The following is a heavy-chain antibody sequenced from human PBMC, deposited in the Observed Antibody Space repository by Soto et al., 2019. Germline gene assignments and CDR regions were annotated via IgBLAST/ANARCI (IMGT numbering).Heavy chain of an antibody. CDR1: CYSISSGYY. CDR3: ARDVVDIVATMGGMDV. D-gene: IGHD5-12*01. J-gene: IGHJ6*02. Sequence: PSETLSLTCAVSCYSISSGYYWGWIRQPPGKGLEWIGSIYHSGSTYYNPSLKSRVTISVDTSKNQFSLKLSSVTAADTAVYYCARDVVDIVATMGGMDVWGQGTTVTVSS. V-gene: IGHV4-38-2*02. CDR2: IYHSGST.